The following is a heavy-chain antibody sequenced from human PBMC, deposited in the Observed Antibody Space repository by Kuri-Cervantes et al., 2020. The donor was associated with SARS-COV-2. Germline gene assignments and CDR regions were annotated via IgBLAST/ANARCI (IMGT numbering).Heavy chain of an antibody. J-gene: IGHJ3*02. CDR1: GYTFTSYG. CDR2: ISAYNGNT. Sequence: ASVKVSCKASGYTFTSYGISWVRQAPGQGLEWMGWISAYNGNTNYAQKLQGRVTMTTDTSTSTAYMELGSLRSDDTAVYYCATDKAAAGTWEYAFDIWGQGTMVTVSS. D-gene: IGHD6-13*01. V-gene: IGHV1-18*01. CDR3: ATDKAAAGTWEYAFDI.